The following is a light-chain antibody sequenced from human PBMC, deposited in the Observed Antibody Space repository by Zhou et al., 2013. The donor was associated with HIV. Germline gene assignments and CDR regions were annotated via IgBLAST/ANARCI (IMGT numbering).Light chain of an antibody. CDR2: AAS. J-gene: IGKJ4*01. CDR1: QSISSY. Sequence: DIQLTQSPLSLSASVGDRVNVTCRASQSISSYLNWYQQKPGKAPKLLIYAASSLQSGVPSRFSGSGSGTDFTLTISSLQPEDFATYYCQQSYSTPHTFGGGTKVEIK. CDR3: QQSYSTPHT. V-gene: IGKV1-39*01.